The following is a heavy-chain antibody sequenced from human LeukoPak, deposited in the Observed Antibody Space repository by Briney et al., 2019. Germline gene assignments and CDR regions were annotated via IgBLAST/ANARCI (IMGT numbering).Heavy chain of an antibody. CDR3: ARDIYYGSGSYLGVIDY. Sequence: GGSLRLSCAASGFTFSNYWMSWVRLAPGKGLEWVANIKEVGSEKYYVDSVKGRFTISRDNAKNSLDLQMNSLRAEDTPVYHCARDIYYGSGSYLGVIDYWGQGTLVTVSS. J-gene: IGHJ4*02. V-gene: IGHV3-7*05. D-gene: IGHD3-10*01. CDR2: IKEVGSEK. CDR1: GFTFSNYW.